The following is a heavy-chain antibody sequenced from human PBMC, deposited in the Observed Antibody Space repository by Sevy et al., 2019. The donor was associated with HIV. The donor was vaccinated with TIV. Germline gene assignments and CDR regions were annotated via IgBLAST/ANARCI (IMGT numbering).Heavy chain of an antibody. V-gene: IGHV3-11*01. CDR1: GFTFSDYY. J-gene: IGHJ5*02. CDR3: ARDPFPHDYGDYVGWFDP. Sequence: GGSLRLSCAASGFTFSDYYMSWIRQAPGKGLEWVSYISSSDSTIYYADSVKGRFTISRDNAKNSLYLQMNSLRAEDTAVYYCARDPFPHDYGDYVGWFDPWGQGTLVTVSS. D-gene: IGHD4-17*01. CDR2: ISSSDSTI.